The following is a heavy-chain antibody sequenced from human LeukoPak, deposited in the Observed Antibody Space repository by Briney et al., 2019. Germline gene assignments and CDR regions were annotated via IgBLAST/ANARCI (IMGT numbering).Heavy chain of an antibody. D-gene: IGHD3/OR15-3a*01. CDR2: IYYSGST. J-gene: IGHJ4*02. Sequence: SETLSLTCTVSGGSISSYYWSWIRQPPGKGLEYIGYIYYSGSTNYNPSLKSRVTISVDTSKNQFSLKLSPVTAADTAVYYCARSVFWTGYYHFDYWGQGTLVTVSS. V-gene: IGHV4-59*01. CDR1: GGSISSYY. CDR3: ARSVFWTGYYHFDY.